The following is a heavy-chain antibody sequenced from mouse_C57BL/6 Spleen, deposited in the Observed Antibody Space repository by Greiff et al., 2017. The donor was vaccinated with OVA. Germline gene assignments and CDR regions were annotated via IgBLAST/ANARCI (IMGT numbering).Heavy chain of an antibody. Sequence: VQLQQPGAELVKPGASVKMSCKASGYTFTSYWITWVKQRPGQGLEWIGDIYPGSGSTNYNEKFKSKATLTVDTSSSTAYMQLSSLTSEDSAVYYCASFYDPTGYVMDYWGQGTSVTVSS. CDR1: GYTFTSYW. CDR2: IYPGSGST. V-gene: IGHV1-55*01. CDR3: ASFYDPTGYVMDY. D-gene: IGHD2-3*01. J-gene: IGHJ4*01.